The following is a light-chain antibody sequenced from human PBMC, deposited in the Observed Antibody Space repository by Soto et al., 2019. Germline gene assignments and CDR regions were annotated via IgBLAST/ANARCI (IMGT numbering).Light chain of an antibody. J-gene: IGKJ2*01. CDR1: QSISNH. Sequence: DIQMTQSPSSLSASVGDRVTVTCRESQSISNHLNWYQQKPGKAPKLLIYAASSLQSGVPSRFSGSGSGTDFTLTISSLQPEDFATYYCQQSYSSVMYTFGQGTKLEIK. CDR2: AAS. CDR3: QQSYSSVMYT. V-gene: IGKV1-39*01.